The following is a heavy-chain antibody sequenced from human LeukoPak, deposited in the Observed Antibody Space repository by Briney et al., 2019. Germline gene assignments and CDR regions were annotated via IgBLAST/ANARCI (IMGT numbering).Heavy chain of an antibody. V-gene: IGHV3-7*03. CDR3: AKEGGIAAAGTSDY. D-gene: IGHD6-13*01. Sequence: GSLRLSCAASGFTFSSYEMNWVRQAPGKGLEWVANIKQDGSEKYYVDSVKGRFTISRDNAKNSLYLQMNSLRAEDTAVYYCAKEGGIAAAGTSDYWGQGTLVTVSS. J-gene: IGHJ4*02. CDR1: GFTFSSYE. CDR2: IKQDGSEK.